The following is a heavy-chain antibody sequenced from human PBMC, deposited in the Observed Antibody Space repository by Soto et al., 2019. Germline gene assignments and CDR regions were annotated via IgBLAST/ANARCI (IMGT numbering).Heavy chain of an antibody. V-gene: IGHV4-59*01. CDR1: GGSISSYY. CDR2: IYYSGST. Sequence: SKTLSLTCTVSGGSISSYYWSWIRQPPGKGLEWIGYIYYSGSTNYNPSPKSRVTISVDTSKNQFSLKLSSVTAADTAVYYCAIPAGDYYDSSGYYLNWGQGTLVTVS. D-gene: IGHD3-22*01. CDR3: AIPAGDYYDSSGYYLN. J-gene: IGHJ4*02.